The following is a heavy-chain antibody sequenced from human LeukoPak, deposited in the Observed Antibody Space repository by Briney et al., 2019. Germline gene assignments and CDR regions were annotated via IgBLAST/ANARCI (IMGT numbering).Heavy chain of an antibody. CDR3: AKESTGYSSGWYDY. V-gene: IGHV3-23*01. CDR1: GFTLSNAW. J-gene: IGHJ4*02. D-gene: IGHD6-19*01. Sequence: AGGSLRLSCAASGFTLSNAWMSWVRQAPGKGLEWVSAISGSGGSTYYADSVKGRFTISRDNSKNTLYLQMNSLRAEDTAVYYCAKESTGYSSGWYDYWGQGTLVTVSS. CDR2: ISGSGGST.